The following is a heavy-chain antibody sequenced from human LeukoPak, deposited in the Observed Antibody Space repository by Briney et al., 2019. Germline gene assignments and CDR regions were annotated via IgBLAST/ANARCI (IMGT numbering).Heavy chain of an antibody. CDR3: ARGGYSSSWSVSPFDY. D-gene: IGHD6-13*01. V-gene: IGHV3-7*01. CDR1: GFTFRSYW. Sequence: GGSLRLSCAASGFTFRSYWMSWVRQAPGKGLEWVANIKQDGSEKYYVDSVKGRFTISRDNAKNSLYLQMNSLRAEDTAVYYCARGGYSSSWSVSPFDYWGQGTLVTVSS. J-gene: IGHJ4*02. CDR2: IKQDGSEK.